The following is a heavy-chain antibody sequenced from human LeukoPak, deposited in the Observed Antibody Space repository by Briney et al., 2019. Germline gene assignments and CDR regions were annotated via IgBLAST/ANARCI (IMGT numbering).Heavy chain of an antibody. J-gene: IGHJ3*02. Sequence: PGGSLRLSCAASGFTFSSYGMHWVHQAPGKGLEWVAVISYDGSNKDYADSVKGRFTISRDNAKNSLYLQMNSLRDEDTAVYYCARDLSYGDPDAFDIWGQGTMVTVSS. V-gene: IGHV3-30*03. CDR1: GFTFSSYG. CDR3: ARDLSYGDPDAFDI. D-gene: IGHD4-17*01. CDR2: ISYDGSNK.